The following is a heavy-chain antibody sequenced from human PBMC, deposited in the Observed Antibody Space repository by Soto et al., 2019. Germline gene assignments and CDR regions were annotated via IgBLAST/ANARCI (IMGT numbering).Heavy chain of an antibody. Sequence: GASVKVSCKYSGGTFSTFPINWVRQAIGQRLEWMGAILPVSGTTNYAQKFQGRVTFSADESTTTAYMEVSSLRSEDTAVYYCARDRTGTTLGYFDYWGQGTRVTVSS. CDR3: ARDRTGTTLGYFDY. D-gene: IGHD1-7*01. CDR1: GGTFSTFP. CDR2: ILPVSGTT. J-gene: IGHJ4*02. V-gene: IGHV1-69*13.